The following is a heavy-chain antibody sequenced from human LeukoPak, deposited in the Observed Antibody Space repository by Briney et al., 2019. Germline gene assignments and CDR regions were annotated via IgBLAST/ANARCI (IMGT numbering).Heavy chain of an antibody. CDR2: IYYSGNT. CDR3: ARGQEESVLRYFDWFQD. D-gene: IGHD3-9*01. CDR1: GGSISSGAYY. V-gene: IGHV4-39*07. Sequence: SETLSLTCSVSGGSISSGAYYWAWIRQPPGKGLEWSGSIYYSGNTYYNPSLKSRVTISVDTSKNQFSLKLSSVTAADTAVYYCARGQEESVLRYFDWFQDWGQGTLVTVSS. J-gene: IGHJ1*01.